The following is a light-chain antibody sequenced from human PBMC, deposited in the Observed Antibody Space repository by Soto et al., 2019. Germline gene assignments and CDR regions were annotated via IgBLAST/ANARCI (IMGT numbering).Light chain of an antibody. J-gene: IGKJ2*01. CDR3: QQYSSYPYT. V-gene: IGKV1-5*03. Sequence: DVQLTQSPSTVSAFVGDRVTITCRASETVEGWLAWYQQKPGKAPNLLISEASTLQSGVSSRFSGSGSETDFTLTVSSLQPADSATCSCQQYSSYPYTFGQGTRLEIK. CDR1: ETVEGW. CDR2: EAS.